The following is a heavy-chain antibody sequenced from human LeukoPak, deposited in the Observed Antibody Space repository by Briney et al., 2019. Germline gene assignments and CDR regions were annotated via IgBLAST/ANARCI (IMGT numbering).Heavy chain of an antibody. J-gene: IGHJ4*02. Sequence: PSETLSLTCAVYGGSFSGYYWSWIRQPPGKGLEWIGEINHSGNTNYNPSLKSRVTISVDTSKNQFSLKLSSVTAADTAVYYCARENRLGYCSSTSCLPFDYWGQGTLVTVSS. CDR3: ARENRLGYCSSTSCLPFDY. CDR2: INHSGNT. CDR1: GGSFSGYY. V-gene: IGHV4-34*01. D-gene: IGHD2-2*01.